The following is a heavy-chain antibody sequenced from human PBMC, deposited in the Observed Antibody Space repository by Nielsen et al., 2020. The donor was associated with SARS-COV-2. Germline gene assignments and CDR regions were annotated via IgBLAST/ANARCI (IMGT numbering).Heavy chain of an antibody. V-gene: IGHV3-21*04. D-gene: IGHD3-22*01. CDR2: ISSSSSYI. J-gene: IGHJ2*01. CDR1: GFTFSSYS. Sequence: GESLKISCAASGFTFSSYSMNWVRQAPGKGLEWVSSISSSSSYIYYADSVKGRFTISRDNAKNSLYLQMNSLRAEDTAVYYCAKAPNYYDSSGYYYAYFDLWGRGTLVTVSS. CDR3: AKAPNYYDSSGYYYAYFDL.